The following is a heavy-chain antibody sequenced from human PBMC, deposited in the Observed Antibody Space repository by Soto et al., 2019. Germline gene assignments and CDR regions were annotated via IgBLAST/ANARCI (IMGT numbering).Heavy chain of an antibody. CDR2: ITTSGGSR. J-gene: IGHJ6*02. Sequence: EVQLVQSGGGLVKPGESLRLSCAASGFSFGSYIMNWVRQAPGKGLEWVSSITTSGGSRYYADSVRGRFTISRDNAKNSLYLEMNSLRADDMAVYYCARSTTSGDVWGQGTTVTVSS. V-gene: IGHV3-21*01. D-gene: IGHD2-2*01. CDR1: GFSFGSYI. CDR3: ARSTTSGDV.